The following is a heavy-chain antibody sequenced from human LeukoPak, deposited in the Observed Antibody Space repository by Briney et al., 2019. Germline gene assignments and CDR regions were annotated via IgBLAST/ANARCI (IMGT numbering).Heavy chain of an antibody. CDR3: ARSPYDSSGYYSW. D-gene: IGHD3-22*01. J-gene: IGHJ4*02. CDR2: IKQDGSET. CDR1: GFTFTDYW. Sequence: PGGSLRLSCAASGFTFTDYWMSWVRQAPGMRPEWVANIKQDGSETYYVDSVKGRFTISRDNAKNSISLQMNNLRAEDTAVYYCARSPYDSSGYYSWWGQGTLVTVSS. V-gene: IGHV3-7*01.